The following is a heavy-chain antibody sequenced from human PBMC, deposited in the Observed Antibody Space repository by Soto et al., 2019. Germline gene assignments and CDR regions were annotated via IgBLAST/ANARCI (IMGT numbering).Heavy chain of an antibody. J-gene: IGHJ3*02. D-gene: IGHD3-10*01. CDR1: GGSFSGYY. Sequence: SETLSLTCAVYGGSFSGYYWSWIRQPPGKGLEWIGEINHSGSTNYNPSLKSRVTISVDTSKNQFSLKLSSVTAADTAVYYCASGITMVRGAGQEAFDIWGQGTMVTVSS. CDR2: INHSGST. CDR3: ASGITMVRGAGQEAFDI. V-gene: IGHV4-34*01.